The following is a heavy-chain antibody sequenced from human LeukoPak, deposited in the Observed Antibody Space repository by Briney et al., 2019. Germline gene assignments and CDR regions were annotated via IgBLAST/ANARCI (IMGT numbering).Heavy chain of an antibody. V-gene: IGHV6-1*01. CDR1: GDSVSSNSAA. CDR2: TYYRSKLYN. D-gene: IGHD3-22*01. J-gene: IGHJ6*02. CDR3: ARGFHSSGYYRLGYYYGMDV. Sequence: SQTLSLTCAISGDSVSSNSAAWNWIRQSPSRGLEWLVRTYYRSKLYNDYAVSVKIRITINPDTSKNQFSLQLNSVTPEDTAVYYCARGFHSSGYYRLGYYYGMDVWGQGTTVTVSS.